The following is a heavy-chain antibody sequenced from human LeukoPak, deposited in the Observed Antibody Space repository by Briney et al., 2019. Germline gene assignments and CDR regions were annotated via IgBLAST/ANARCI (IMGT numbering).Heavy chain of an antibody. D-gene: IGHD1-26*01. V-gene: IGHV4-59*08. CDR3: ARHHHVNSGTLSQH. Sequence: PSETLSLTCTVSGGSISTYFWNWIRQPPGKGLEWIGYISYSGSTHYNPSLESRVTMSVDTSKNQFSLDLTSVTAADTAVYYCARHHHVNSGTLSQHWGQGTLVTVSS. CDR2: ISYSGST. J-gene: IGHJ1*01. CDR1: GGSISTYF.